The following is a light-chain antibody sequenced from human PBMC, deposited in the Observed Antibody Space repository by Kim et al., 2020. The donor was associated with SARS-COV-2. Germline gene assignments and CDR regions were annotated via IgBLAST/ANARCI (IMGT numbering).Light chain of an antibody. CDR1: QNINNF. J-gene: IGKJ5*01. CDR3: QQRHSWPPT. V-gene: IGKV3-11*01. CDR2: DTS. Sequence: LSPGERATLSCRASQNINNFLAWYLQKPGQPPRLLIYDTSIRATGIPPRFSGSGSGTEFSLTISSLEPEDFAVYYCQQRHSWPPTFGQGTRLEIK.